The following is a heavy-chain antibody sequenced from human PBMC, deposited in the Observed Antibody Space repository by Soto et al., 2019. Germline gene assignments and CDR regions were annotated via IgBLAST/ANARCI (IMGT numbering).Heavy chain of an antibody. D-gene: IGHD1-1*01. CDR2: ISETSIAI. CDR1: GFTFKTYS. Sequence: GGSLRLSCAASGFTFKTYSMNWVRQAPGKGLEWVSYISETSIAIYYRDSVKGRFTISRDNAKNTLYLQMNSLRDEDTAVYYCATLQLGREEVFDSWGQGTLVTVSS. V-gene: IGHV3-48*02. J-gene: IGHJ4*02. CDR3: ATLQLGREEVFDS.